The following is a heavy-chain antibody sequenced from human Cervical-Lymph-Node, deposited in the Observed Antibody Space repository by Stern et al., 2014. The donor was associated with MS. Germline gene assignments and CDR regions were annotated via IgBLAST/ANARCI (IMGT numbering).Heavy chain of an antibody. CDR1: GFTFSSYG. Sequence: QVQLVESGGGVVQPGTSLRLSCAASGFTFSSYGMHWVRQAPGKGLEWVALAWYDGSTAYYTNSAKGRFTISSDNSKNTLSLQMNSLTAEDTAVYYCARGHIPYAYNYLFDYWGQGTLVTVSS. CDR3: ARGHIPYAYNYLFDY. D-gene: IGHD5-24*01. V-gene: IGHV3-33*01. CDR2: AWYDGSTA. J-gene: IGHJ4*02.